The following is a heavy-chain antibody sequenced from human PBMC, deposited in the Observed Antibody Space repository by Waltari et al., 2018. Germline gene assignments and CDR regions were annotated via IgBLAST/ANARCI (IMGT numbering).Heavy chain of an antibody. CDR1: GFTFSSYG. CDR3: ARDGDGYIDY. V-gene: IGHV3-33*01. D-gene: IGHD3-3*01. Sequence: QVQLVESGGGVVQPGRSLGLSCAASGFTFSSYGMHWVRQAPGKGLEWVAVIWYDGSNKYYADSVKGRFTISRDNSKNTLYLQMNSLRAEDTAVYYCARDGDGYIDYWGQGTLVTVSS. CDR2: IWYDGSNK. J-gene: IGHJ4*02.